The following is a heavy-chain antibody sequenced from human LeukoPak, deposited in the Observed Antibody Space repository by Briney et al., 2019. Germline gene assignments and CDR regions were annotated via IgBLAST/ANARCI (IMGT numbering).Heavy chain of an antibody. Sequence: SETLSLTCAVYGGSFSGYYWSWIRQAPGKGLEWIGSIDYSGSTYYNPSLKSRVTISVDTSKNQFSLKLSSVTAADTAVYYCARRLRTNDVNDYWGQGTLVTVSS. V-gene: IGHV4-34*01. CDR2: IDYSGST. CDR1: GGSFSGYY. CDR3: ARRLRTNDVNDY. J-gene: IGHJ4*02.